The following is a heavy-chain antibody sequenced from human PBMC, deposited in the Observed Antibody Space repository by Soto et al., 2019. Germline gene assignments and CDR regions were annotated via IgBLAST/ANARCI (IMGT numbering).Heavy chain of an antibody. V-gene: IGHV3-13*01. J-gene: IGHJ3*02. CDR1: GFTFSSYD. D-gene: IGHD2-21*01. CDR3: ARALFPEGAFDI. Sequence: GGSLRLSCAASGFTFSSYDMHWVRQATGKGLEWVSAIGTAGDTYYPGSVKGRFTISRENAKNSLYLQMNSLRAGDTAVYYCARALFPEGAFDIWGQGTMVTVSS. CDR2: IGTAGDT.